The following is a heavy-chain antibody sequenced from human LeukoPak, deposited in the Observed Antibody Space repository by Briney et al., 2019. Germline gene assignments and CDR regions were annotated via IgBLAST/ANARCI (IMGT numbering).Heavy chain of an antibody. CDR2: IRSKANSYAT. J-gene: IGHJ4*02. CDR1: RFTFSGSA. CDR3: TPSLYDILTGSDY. Sequence: SGGSLKLSCVAPRFTFSGSAMHWVRQASGKGLEWVGRIRSKANSYATAYAASVKGRFTISRDDSKNTAYLQMNSLKTEDTAVYYCTPSLYDILTGSDYWGQGTLVTVSS. V-gene: IGHV3-73*01. D-gene: IGHD3-9*01.